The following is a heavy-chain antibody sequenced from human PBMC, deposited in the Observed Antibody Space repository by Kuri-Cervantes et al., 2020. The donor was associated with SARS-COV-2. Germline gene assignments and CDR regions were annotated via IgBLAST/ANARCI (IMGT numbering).Heavy chain of an antibody. D-gene: IGHD3-3*01. CDR3: VAAILGVDTGYFQH. Sequence: SETLSLTCAVSGYSISSGGYSWSWIRQPPGKGLEWIGSIYQAGSTFYNPSLKSRVSISLDRSKNQYSLNLSSVTAADTAAYYCVAAILGVDTGYFQHWGQGTLVTVSS. CDR1: GYSISSGGYS. V-gene: IGHV4-30-2*01. CDR2: IYQAGST. J-gene: IGHJ1*01.